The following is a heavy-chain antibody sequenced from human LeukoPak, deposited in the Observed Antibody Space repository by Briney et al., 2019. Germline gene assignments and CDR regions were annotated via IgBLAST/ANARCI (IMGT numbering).Heavy chain of an antibody. CDR1: GFTFSSDA. CDR3: AKDRGYSSS. J-gene: IGHJ4*02. D-gene: IGHD6-13*01. Sequence: GGTLRLSCAASGFTFSSDAMSWGRQAPGKGLEWVSAISGSGGSTCYADSVKGRFTISRDNSKNTLYLQMNSLRAEDTAVYYCAKDRGYSSSWGQGTLVTVSS. CDR2: ISGSGGST. V-gene: IGHV3-23*01.